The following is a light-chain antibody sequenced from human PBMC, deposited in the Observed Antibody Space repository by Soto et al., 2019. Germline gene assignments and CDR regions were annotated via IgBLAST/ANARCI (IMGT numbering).Light chain of an antibody. J-gene: IGKJ1*01. CDR3: QQYGSSGT. CDR1: QSVSKNY. V-gene: IGKV3-20*01. CDR2: GAS. Sequence: EIALTQSQSTLSLTPGERATLSCGASQSVSKNYLAWYQQKPGHAPRLLIYGASNRATGIPDRFSGSGSGTDFTLTISRLDPEVVAVYDCQQYGSSGTFCQGTKVDIK.